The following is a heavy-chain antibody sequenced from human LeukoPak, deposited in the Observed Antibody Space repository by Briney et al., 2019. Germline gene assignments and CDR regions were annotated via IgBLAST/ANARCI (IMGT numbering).Heavy chain of an antibody. D-gene: IGHD6-13*01. CDR1: GGSFSGFY. J-gene: IGHJ4*02. Sequence: SETLSLTCAVYGGSFSGFYWSWIRQPPGKGLEWIGEINHSGSTNYHPSLKSRVTISVDTSNNQFSLKLSSVTAADTAVYYCARDRLAAAGTAFDYWGQGTLVTVSS. V-gene: IGHV4-34*01. CDR2: INHSGST. CDR3: ARDRLAAAGTAFDY.